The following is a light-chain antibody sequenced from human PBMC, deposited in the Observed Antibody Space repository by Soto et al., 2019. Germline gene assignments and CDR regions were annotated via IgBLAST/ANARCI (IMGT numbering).Light chain of an antibody. V-gene: IGKV3-20*01. J-gene: IGKJ1*01. CDR3: QQYGSSPWT. CDR2: GAS. CDR1: QSVSSSY. Sequence: EIVLTQSPATLSFSTGERATLSCRASQSVSSSYLAWYQQKPGQAPRLLIYGASSRATGIPDRFSGSGSGTDFTLTISRLEPEDFAVYYCQQYGSSPWTFGQGTKV.